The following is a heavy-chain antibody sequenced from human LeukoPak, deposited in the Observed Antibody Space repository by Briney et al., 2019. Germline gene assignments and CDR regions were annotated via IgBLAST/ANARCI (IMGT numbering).Heavy chain of an antibody. Sequence: GGSLRLSCAASGFTFSTYSMNWVRQAPGKGLEWVSYINSSSSIIFYVDSVKGRFTISRDDAKNSLYLQMNSLRAEDTAVYYCARGVKVRGVNYYGMDVWGQGTTVTASS. D-gene: IGHD3-10*01. J-gene: IGHJ6*02. CDR3: ARGVKVRGVNYYGMDV. V-gene: IGHV3-48*04. CDR1: GFTFSTYS. CDR2: INSSSSII.